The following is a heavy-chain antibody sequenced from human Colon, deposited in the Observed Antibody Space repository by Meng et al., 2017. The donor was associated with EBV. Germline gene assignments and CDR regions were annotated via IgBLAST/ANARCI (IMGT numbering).Heavy chain of an antibody. CDR1: GDSVPSNPAA. V-gene: IGHV6-1*01. CDR3: ARETTGGYYFDY. CDR2: TYYRSKWYD. J-gene: IGHJ4*02. Sequence: QVQLQQSGPGLVRPPQPLSPTVAISGDSVPSNPAAWNWIRQSPSRGLEWLGRTYYRSKWYDDYALSVKSRLTINPDTSKNQFSLQLNSVTPEDTAVYFCARETTGGYYFDYWGQGTLVTVSS. D-gene: IGHD1-1*01.